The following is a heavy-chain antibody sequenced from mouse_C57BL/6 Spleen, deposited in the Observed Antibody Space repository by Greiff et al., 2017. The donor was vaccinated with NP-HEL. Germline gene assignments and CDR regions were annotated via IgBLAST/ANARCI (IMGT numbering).Heavy chain of an antibody. V-gene: IGHV5-9-1*02. CDR2: ISSGGDYI. CDR1: GFTFSSYA. J-gene: IGHJ4*01. Sequence: EVMLVESGEGLVKPGGSLKLSCAASGFTFSSYAMSWVRQTPEKRLEWVAYISSGGDYIYYADTVKGRFTISRDNARNTLYLQMSSLKSEDTAMYYCTRDYSNRRDCAMDYWGQGTSVTVSS. D-gene: IGHD2-5*01. CDR3: TRDYSNRRDCAMDY.